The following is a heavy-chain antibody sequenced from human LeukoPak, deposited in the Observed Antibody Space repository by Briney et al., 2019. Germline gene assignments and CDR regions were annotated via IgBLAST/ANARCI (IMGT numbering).Heavy chain of an antibody. V-gene: IGHV3-74*01. CDR3: TSAGTVSTMTKLRDY. CDR1: GFISTNYW. J-gene: IGHJ4*02. D-gene: IGHD4-17*01. Sequence: GGSLRLSCAASGFISTNYWIHWVRQVPGKGLVWVSRIDEDGTATHYADSVRGRFAISRDSAKNTVFLQMNSLRVEDTAVYYCTSAGTVSTMTKLRDYWGQGTLVTVSS. CDR2: IDEDGTAT.